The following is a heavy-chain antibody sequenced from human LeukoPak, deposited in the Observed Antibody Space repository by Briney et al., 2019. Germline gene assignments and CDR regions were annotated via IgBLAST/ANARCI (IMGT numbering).Heavy chain of an antibody. Sequence: SETLSLTCSVSGGSISRSSYYWGWIRQPPGKGLEWIGSLYNTETTYYNPSLQSRVTISVDTSKNQFSLKLSSVTAADTAVYYCARVTVLLWFGRSYYFDYWGQGTLVTVSS. CDR2: LYNTETT. CDR1: GGSISRSSYY. J-gene: IGHJ4*02. CDR3: ARVTVLLWFGRSYYFDY. V-gene: IGHV4-39*07. D-gene: IGHD3-10*01.